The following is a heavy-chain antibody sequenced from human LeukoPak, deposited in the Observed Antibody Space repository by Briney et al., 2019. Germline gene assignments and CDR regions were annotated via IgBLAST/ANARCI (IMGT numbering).Heavy chain of an antibody. V-gene: IGHV4-39*01. CDR1: GGSISSYY. Sequence: SETLSLTCTVSGGSISSYYWGWIRQPPGKGLEWIGSIYYSGSTYYNPSLKSRVTISVDTSKNQFSLKLSSVTAADTAVYYCASLYSSSSGDYWGQGTLVTVSS. D-gene: IGHD6-6*01. CDR2: IYYSGST. J-gene: IGHJ4*02. CDR3: ASLYSSSSGDY.